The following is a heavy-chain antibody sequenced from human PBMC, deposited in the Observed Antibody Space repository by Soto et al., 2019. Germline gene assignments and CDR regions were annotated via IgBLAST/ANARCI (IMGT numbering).Heavy chain of an antibody. D-gene: IGHD3-16*02. CDR3: ARRDIKYDYIWGSYRLVDY. V-gene: IGHV3-48*01. Sequence: RVSRAVGELSICRYGRNHVRKAPGKGLEWVSYISSSSSTIYYADSVKGRFTISRDNAKNSLYLQMNSLRAEDTAVYYCARRDIKYDYIWGSYRLVDYWGQGTLVTVSS. J-gene: IGHJ4*02. CDR1: ELSICRYG. CDR2: ISSSSSTI.